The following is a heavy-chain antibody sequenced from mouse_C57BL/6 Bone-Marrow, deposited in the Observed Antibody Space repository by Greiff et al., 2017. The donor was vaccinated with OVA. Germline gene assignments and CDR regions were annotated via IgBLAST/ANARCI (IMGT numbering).Heavy chain of an antibody. Sequence: QVQLQQSGAELARPGASVKMSCKASGYTFTSYTMHWVKQRPGQGLEWIGYINPSSGYTKYNQTFKDKATLTADKSSSTAIMQLSSLTSEDSSVYYCARRSKRWLVFDYWGQGTTLTVSS. D-gene: IGHD2-3*01. CDR3: ARRSKRWLVFDY. J-gene: IGHJ2*01. CDR1: GYTFTSYT. V-gene: IGHV1-4*01. CDR2: INPSSGYT.